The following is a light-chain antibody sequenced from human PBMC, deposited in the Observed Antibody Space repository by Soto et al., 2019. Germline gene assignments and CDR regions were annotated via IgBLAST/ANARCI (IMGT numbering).Light chain of an antibody. J-gene: IGKJ1*01. CDR2: WAS. CDR3: QKYYSTPRT. CDR1: QSVLYSSNNKNY. Sequence: DIVMTQSPDSLAVSLGERATINCKSSQSVLYSSNNKNYLAWYQQKPGQPPKLLIYWASTRESGVPDRFSGSGYGTDFTLTISSLQAEDVAVYYCQKYYSTPRTFGQGTKVEIK. V-gene: IGKV4-1*01.